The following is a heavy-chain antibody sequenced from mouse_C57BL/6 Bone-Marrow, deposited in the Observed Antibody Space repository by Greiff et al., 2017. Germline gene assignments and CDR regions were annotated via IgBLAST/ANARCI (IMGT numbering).Heavy chain of an antibody. D-gene: IGHD1-1*01. Sequence: EVKVVESGGGLVKPGGSLKLSCAASGFTFSSYAMSWVRQTPEKRLEWVATISDGGSYTYYPDNVKGRFTISRDNAKNNLYLQMSHLKSEDTAIYYGARGTTVVDYYAMDYWGQGTSVTVSS. CDR2: ISDGGSYT. CDR3: ARGTTVVDYYAMDY. V-gene: IGHV5-4*03. J-gene: IGHJ4*01. CDR1: GFTFSSYA.